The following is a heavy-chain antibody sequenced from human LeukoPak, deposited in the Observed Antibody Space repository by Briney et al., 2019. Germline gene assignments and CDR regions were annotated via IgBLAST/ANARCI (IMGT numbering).Heavy chain of an antibody. D-gene: IGHD3-10*02. CDR1: GFTLSIYA. CDR2: ISYDGSTT. CDR3: AELGITMIGGV. J-gene: IGHJ6*04. V-gene: IGHV3-30*04. Sequence: GGSLRLSCAASGFTLSIYAIHWVRQAPGKGLEWVAVISYDGSTTYYADSVKGRFTISRDNAKNSLYLQMNSLRAEDTAVYYCAELGITMIGGVWGKGTTVTISS.